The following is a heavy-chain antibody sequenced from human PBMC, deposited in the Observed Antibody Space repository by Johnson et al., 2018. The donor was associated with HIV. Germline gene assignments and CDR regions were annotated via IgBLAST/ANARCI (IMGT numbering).Heavy chain of an antibody. CDR1: GFIFDDYG. CDR3: AINSGYDSHGAFDS. CDR2: INWNGGST. J-gene: IGHJ3*02. V-gene: IGHV3-20*04. D-gene: IGHD5-12*01. Sequence: VQLVESGGGVVRPGGSLRLSCAASGFIFDDYGMSWVRPAPGKGLEWVSGINWNGGSTCYADSVKGRFTISRDNAKNSLYLQMNSLRAEDTALYYCAINSGYDSHGAFDSWGQGTMVTVSS.